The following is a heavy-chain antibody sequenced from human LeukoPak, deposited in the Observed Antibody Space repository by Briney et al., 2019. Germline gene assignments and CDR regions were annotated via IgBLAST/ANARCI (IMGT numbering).Heavy chain of an antibody. CDR1: GYSISSGYY. D-gene: IGHD3-22*01. Sequence: SETLSLTCAVSGYSISSGYYWGWIRQPPGKGLEWIGSIYHSGSTYYNPSLKSRDTISVDTSKNQFSLKLSSVTAADTAVYYCARHLTWLLPYFDYWGQGTLVTVSS. V-gene: IGHV4-38-2*01. CDR2: IYHSGST. J-gene: IGHJ4*02. CDR3: ARHLTWLLPYFDY.